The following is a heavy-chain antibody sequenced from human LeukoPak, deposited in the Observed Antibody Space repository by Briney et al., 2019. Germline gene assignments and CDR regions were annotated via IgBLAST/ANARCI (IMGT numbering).Heavy chain of an antibody. D-gene: IGHD2-2*01. Sequence: GGSLRLSCAASGFTFSSYAMSWVRQAPGKGLEWVSAISGSGGSTYYADSVKGRFTISRDNSKNTLYLQMNSLRAEDTAVYYCAKGPLADIVVVPAAIDYYMDVWGKGTTVTVSS. CDR1: GFTFSSYA. V-gene: IGHV3-23*01. CDR3: AKGPLADIVVVPAAIDYYMDV. J-gene: IGHJ6*03. CDR2: ISGSGGST.